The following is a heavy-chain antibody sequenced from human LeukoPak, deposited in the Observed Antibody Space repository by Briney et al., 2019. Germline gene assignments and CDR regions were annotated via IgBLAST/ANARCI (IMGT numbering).Heavy chain of an antibody. D-gene: IGHD3-10*01. CDR1: GFTLGSYW. CDR3: ARAMDYYGSGTYYNAFDI. V-gene: IGHV3-74*01. Sequence: GGSLRLSCAASGFTLGSYWMHWVRQVPGKGLVWVSRINSDGSATTYADSVKGRFTISRDNAKNTLYLQMNSLRAEDTAVYYCARAMDYYGSGTYYNAFDIWGQGTMVTVSS. J-gene: IGHJ3*02. CDR2: INSDGSAT.